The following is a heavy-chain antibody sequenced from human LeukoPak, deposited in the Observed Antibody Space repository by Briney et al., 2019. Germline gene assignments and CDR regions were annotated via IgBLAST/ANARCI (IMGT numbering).Heavy chain of an antibody. Sequence: XMXXXRQAPGKGLVWVSRIASDGSSTTYADSVKGRFSISRDNAKNTLYLRMNSLRAEDTAVYYCAKGGWQPTYFDYWGQGTLVTVSS. J-gene: IGHJ4*02. D-gene: IGHD2-15*01. CDR2: IASDGSST. CDR1: X. V-gene: IGHV3-74*01. CDR3: AKGGWQPTYFDY.